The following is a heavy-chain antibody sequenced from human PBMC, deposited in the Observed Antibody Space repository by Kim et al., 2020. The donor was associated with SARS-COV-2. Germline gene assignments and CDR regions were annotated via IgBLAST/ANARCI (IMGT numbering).Heavy chain of an antibody. J-gene: IGHJ4*02. V-gene: IGHV4-34*01. D-gene: IGHD7-27*01. CDR3: ARRHDHGDHFDY. CDR2: INHSGST. Sequence: SETLSLTCAVYGGSFSGYYWNWIRQPPGKGLEWIGEINHSGSTNYNPSLKSRVTISVDTSKNQFSLKLSSVTAADTAVYYCARRHDHGDHFDYWGQGTLV. CDR1: GGSFSGYY.